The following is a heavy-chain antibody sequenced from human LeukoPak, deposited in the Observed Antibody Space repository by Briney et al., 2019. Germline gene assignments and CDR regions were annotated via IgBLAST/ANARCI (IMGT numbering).Heavy chain of an antibody. CDR2: INAGNGDT. D-gene: IGHD2-21*01. J-gene: IGHJ4*02. Sequence: GVSVNVSCKASGYSFTNYVVHWVRQAPRQRPEWMGWINAGNGDTKYSQNFQGRVTITRDTSASTAYIELSSLISQDTALYYCARDDCGDTCYPGGCWGQGTLVTVSS. CDR3: ARDDCGDTCYPGGC. V-gene: IGHV1-3*01. CDR1: GYSFTNYV.